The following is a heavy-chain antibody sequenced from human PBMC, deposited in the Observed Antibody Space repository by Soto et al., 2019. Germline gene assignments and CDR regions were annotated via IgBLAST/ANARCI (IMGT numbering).Heavy chain of an antibody. D-gene: IGHD5-12*01. J-gene: IGHJ4*02. CDR1: GGTFSSYT. CDR3: ARDPEDIVATDRMGNDY. V-gene: IGHV1-69*04. Sequence: ASVKVSCKASGGTFSSYTISWVRQAPGQGLEWMGRIIPILGIANYAQKFQGRVTITADKSTSTAYMELSSLRSEDTAVYYCARDPEDIVATDRMGNDYWGQGTLVTVSS. CDR2: IIPILGIA.